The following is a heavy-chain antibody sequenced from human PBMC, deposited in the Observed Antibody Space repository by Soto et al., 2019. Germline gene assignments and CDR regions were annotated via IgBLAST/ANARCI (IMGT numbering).Heavy chain of an antibody. CDR1: GFSLSTSGVG. CDR2: IYWDDDK. D-gene: IGHD4-4*01. Sequence: QITLKESGPTLVKPTQTLTLTCTFSGFSLSTSGVGVGWIRQPPGKALEWLALIYWDDDKRYSPSLKSRLTTXQXTLXNQVVLTMTNMDPVDTATYYCAHGLSNEGYNWFDPWGQGTLVTVSS. J-gene: IGHJ5*02. CDR3: AHGLSNEGYNWFDP. V-gene: IGHV2-5*02.